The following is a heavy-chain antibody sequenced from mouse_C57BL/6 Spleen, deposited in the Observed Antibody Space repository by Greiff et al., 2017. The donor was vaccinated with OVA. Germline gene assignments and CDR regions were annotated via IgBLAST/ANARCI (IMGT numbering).Heavy chain of an antibody. V-gene: IGHV1-82*01. Sequence: VQLQQSGPELVKPGASVKISCKASGYAFSSSWMNWVKQRPGKGLEWIGRIYPGDGDTNYNGKLTGKATLTADKSSSTAYMQLSSLTSEDSAVYFCARSNYENWYFDVWGTGTTVTVSS. J-gene: IGHJ1*03. D-gene: IGHD2-4*01. CDR3: ARSNYENWYFDV. CDR2: IYPGDGDT. CDR1: GYAFSSSW.